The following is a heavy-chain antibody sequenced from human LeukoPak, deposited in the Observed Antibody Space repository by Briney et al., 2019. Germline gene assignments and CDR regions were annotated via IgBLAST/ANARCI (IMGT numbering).Heavy chain of an antibody. D-gene: IGHD2-15*01. V-gene: IGHV1-8*01. CDR3: ARHFRKGSLDD. CDR2: MNPYSGNT. J-gene: IGHJ4*02. Sequence: ASVKVSCKASGYTFTSYDINWVRQAPGQGLEWMGWMNPYSGNTAYAQKFQGRVTVTRDNSINTAYMEVSSLRSEDTAVFYCARHFRKGSLDDWGQGTLVTVSS. CDR1: GYTFTSYD.